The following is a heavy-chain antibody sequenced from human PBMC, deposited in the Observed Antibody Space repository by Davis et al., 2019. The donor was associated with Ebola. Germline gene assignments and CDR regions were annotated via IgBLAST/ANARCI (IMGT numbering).Heavy chain of an antibody. V-gene: IGHV4-34*01. Sequence: MPSETLSLTCAVYGGSFSGYYWSWIRQPPGKGLEWIGEINHSGSTNYNPSLKSRVTISVDTSKNQFSLKLSSVTAADTAVYYCASSYCSGGSCYDYYGMDVWGQGTTVTVSS. D-gene: IGHD2-15*01. CDR1: GGSFSGYY. CDR3: ASSYCSGGSCYDYYGMDV. J-gene: IGHJ6*02. CDR2: INHSGST.